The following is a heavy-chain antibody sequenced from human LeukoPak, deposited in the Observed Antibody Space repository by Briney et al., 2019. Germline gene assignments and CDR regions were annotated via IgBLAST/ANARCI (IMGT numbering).Heavy chain of an antibody. Sequence: SETLSLTCTVSGGSISSYYWSWIRQPPGKGLEWIGYIYYSGSTNYNPSLKSRVTISVDTFKNQFSLKLSSVTAADTAVYYCARALWFGELNFDYWGQGTLVTVSS. D-gene: IGHD3-10*01. J-gene: IGHJ4*02. CDR2: IYYSGST. CDR1: GGSISSYY. V-gene: IGHV4-59*01. CDR3: ARALWFGELNFDY.